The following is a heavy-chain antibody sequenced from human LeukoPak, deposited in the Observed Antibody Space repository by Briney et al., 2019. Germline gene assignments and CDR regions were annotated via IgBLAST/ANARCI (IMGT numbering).Heavy chain of an antibody. CDR1: GFTFSSYG. CDR2: IRYDGSNK. CDR3: AKGDSSSWVFDY. D-gene: IGHD6-13*01. Sequence: GGSLRLSCAASGFTFSSYGMHWVRQAPGKGLEWVAFIRYDGSNKYYADSVKGRFTISRDNSKNTLYLQMNSLRAEDTAVYYCAKGDSSSWVFDYWGQGTLVTVSS. V-gene: IGHV3-30*02. J-gene: IGHJ4*02.